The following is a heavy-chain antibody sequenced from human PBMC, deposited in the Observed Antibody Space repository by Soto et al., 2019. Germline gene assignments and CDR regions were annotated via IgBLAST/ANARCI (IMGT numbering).Heavy chain of an antibody. D-gene: IGHD3-10*01. CDR2: ITDTGGDT. CDR1: GFTFRRYE. Sequence: PGGSLRLSCADSGFTFRRYEMNWVRQAPGEGLEWVSTITDTGGDTKYADSVRGRFTMSRDNSKKTLYLQMNSLRVEDSALYYCARGSTDSYPGSRIFDFWGRGTLVTVSS. V-gene: IGHV3-23*01. CDR3: ARGSTDSYPGSRIFDF. J-gene: IGHJ4*02.